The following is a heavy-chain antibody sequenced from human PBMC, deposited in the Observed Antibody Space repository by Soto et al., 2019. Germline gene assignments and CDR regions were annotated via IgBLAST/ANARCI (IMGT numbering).Heavy chain of an antibody. CDR2: LFYSGTT. CDR3: ATVSGNAFAI. V-gene: IGHV4-30-4*01. J-gene: IGHJ3*02. Sequence: QVQLQESGPGLVKPSQTMSLNCTVAGGSISRSANYWSWLRQPPGQGLEWIGYLFYSGTTYYGPSLQSRVSISVDTSKNQFSLRLNSVTATDTAVYYCATVSGNAFAIWGQGTMVTVSS. CDR1: GGSISRSANY. D-gene: IGHD2-15*01.